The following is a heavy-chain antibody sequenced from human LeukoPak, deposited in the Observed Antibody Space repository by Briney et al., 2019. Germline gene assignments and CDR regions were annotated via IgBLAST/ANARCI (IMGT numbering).Heavy chain of an antibody. Sequence: GASVKVSCKASGGTFSSYAISWVRQAPGQGLEWMGRIIPILGIANYAQKFQGRVTITADKSTSTAYMELSSLRSEDTAVYYCATVVVAVGGGFDPWGQGTLVTVSS. CDR1: GGTFSSYA. D-gene: IGHD2-15*01. J-gene: IGHJ5*02. CDR3: ATVVVAVGGGFDP. V-gene: IGHV1-69*04. CDR2: IIPILGIA.